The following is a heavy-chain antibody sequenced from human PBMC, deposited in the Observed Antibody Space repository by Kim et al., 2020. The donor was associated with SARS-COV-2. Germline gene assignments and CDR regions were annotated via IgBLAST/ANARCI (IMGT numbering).Heavy chain of an antibody. V-gene: IGHV2-5*01. J-gene: IGHJ4*02. Sequence: DTRYRPSLKTRLTITKDTSENQVVLTMTNMDPVDTATYYCAHRNRGTFDYWGQGTLVTVSS. CDR2: DT. CDR3: AHRNRGTFDY.